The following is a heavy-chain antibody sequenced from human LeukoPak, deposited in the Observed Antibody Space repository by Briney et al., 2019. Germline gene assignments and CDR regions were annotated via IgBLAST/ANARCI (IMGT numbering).Heavy chain of an antibody. CDR2: INRSGST. V-gene: IGHV4-34*01. CDR3: ARARVPTVLDF. CDR1: GGSFSGYY. D-gene: IGHD4-17*01. Sequence: PSETLSLTCAVYGGSFSGYYWSWIRQPPGKGLEWIGEINRSGSTNYNPSLKSRVTISVDTSKNQFSLKLNSMTAADTAVYYCARARVPTVLDFWGQGTLVTVSS. J-gene: IGHJ4*02.